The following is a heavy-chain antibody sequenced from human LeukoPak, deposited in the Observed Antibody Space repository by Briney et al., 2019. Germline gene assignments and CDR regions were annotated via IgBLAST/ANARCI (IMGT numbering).Heavy chain of an antibody. Sequence: SETLSLTCAVYGGSFNDYYWTWIRQPPGKGLEWLGEINHRGYTNYNPSLESRVTISADTSKNQVSLKVSSVTAADTAVYYCARRLYQLSRYAFDIWGQGTMVTVSS. D-gene: IGHD3-3*01. CDR2: INHRGYT. J-gene: IGHJ3*02. V-gene: IGHV4-34*01. CDR3: ARRLYQLSRYAFDI. CDR1: GGSFNDYY.